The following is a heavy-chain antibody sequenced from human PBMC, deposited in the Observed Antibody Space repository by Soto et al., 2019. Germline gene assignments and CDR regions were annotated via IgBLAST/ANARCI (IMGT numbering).Heavy chain of an antibody. D-gene: IGHD2-15*01. CDR2: IIPIFGTA. Sequence: GASVKVSRKSSGCTFSSYAINCVRQAPGQGLEWMGGIIPIFGTANNAQKFQGRATITADESTCTAYMELNSLRAEDTAVYYCAKDPLHQNCSGGSCYPGSDYFDYWGQGTLVTVSS. CDR3: AKDPLHQNCSGGSCYPGSDYFDY. J-gene: IGHJ4*02. CDR1: GCTFSSYA. V-gene: IGHV1-69*13.